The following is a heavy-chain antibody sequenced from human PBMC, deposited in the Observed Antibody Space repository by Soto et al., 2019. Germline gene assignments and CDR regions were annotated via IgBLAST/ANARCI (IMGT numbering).Heavy chain of an antibody. CDR3: ARGRGYDSFDY. V-gene: IGHV4-30-2*06. D-gene: IGHD5-12*01. CDR2: LSHLEKT. Sequence: PSETRSRPCPVSGSSMRYGGFSWGWIRQSPGKGLECIGYLSHLEKTYLHPSVKSRLTLSIDRTRNQFSLKLSSATPADLAVYYCARGRGYDSFDYWGQGVLVTVCS. CDR1: GSSMRYGGFS. J-gene: IGHJ4*02.